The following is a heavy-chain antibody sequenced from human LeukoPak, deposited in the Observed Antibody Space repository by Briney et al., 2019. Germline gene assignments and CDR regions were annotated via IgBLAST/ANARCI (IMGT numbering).Heavy chain of an antibody. CDR3: ARDNRYGDQLDY. CDR1: GGTFSSYA. CDR2: INPNSGGT. Sequence: ASVKVSCKASGGTFSSYAISWVRQAPGQGLEWMGWINPNSGGTNYAQKFQGRVTMTRDTSISTAYMELSRLRSDDTAVYYCARDNRYGDQLDYWGQGTLVTVSS. J-gene: IGHJ4*02. V-gene: IGHV1-2*02. D-gene: IGHD4-17*01.